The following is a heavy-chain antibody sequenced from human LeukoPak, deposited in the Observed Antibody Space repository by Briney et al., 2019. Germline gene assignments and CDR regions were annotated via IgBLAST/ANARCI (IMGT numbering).Heavy chain of an antibody. Sequence: GGSLRLSCAASGFTFSSYSMNWVRQAPGKGLEWVSSISSSSSYIYYADSVKGRFTISRDNAKNSLYLQMNSLRAEDTVVYYCARVYVAAAPTFDYWGQGTLVTVSS. D-gene: IGHD6-13*01. J-gene: IGHJ4*02. CDR1: GFTFSSYS. V-gene: IGHV3-21*01. CDR2: ISSSSSYI. CDR3: ARVYVAAAPTFDY.